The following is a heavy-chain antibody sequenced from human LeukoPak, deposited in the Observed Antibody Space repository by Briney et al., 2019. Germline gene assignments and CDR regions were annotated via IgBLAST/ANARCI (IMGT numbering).Heavy chain of an antibody. CDR3: ARARRGVISRATYNWFDP. CDR1: GYTFTGYY. J-gene: IGHJ5*02. V-gene: IGHV1-2*02. D-gene: IGHD3-10*01. Sequence: ASVKVSCKASGYTFTGYYMHWVRQAPGQGLEWMGWINPNSGGTNYAQKFQGRVTMTRDTSISTAYMELSRLRSDDTAGYYCARARRGVISRATYNWFDPWGQGTLVTVSS. CDR2: INPNSGGT.